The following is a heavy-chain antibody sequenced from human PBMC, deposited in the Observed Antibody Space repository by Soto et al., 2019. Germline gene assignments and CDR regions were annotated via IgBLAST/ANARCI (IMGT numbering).Heavy chain of an antibody. CDR3: ARAQVYSSSSSAYFDY. Sequence: QVQLVESGGGVVQPGRSLRLSCAASGFTFSSYGMHWVRQAPGKGLEWVAVIWYDGSNKYYAYSVKGRFTISRDNSKNTLYLQMNSLRAEDTAVYYCARAQVYSSSSSAYFDYWGQGTLVTVSS. CDR1: GFTFSSYG. CDR2: IWYDGSNK. D-gene: IGHD6-6*01. V-gene: IGHV3-33*01. J-gene: IGHJ4*02.